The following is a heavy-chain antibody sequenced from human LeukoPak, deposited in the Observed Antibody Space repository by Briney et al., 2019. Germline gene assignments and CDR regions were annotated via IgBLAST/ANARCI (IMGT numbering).Heavy chain of an antibody. CDR3: FTRVVSPVGFDY. D-gene: IGHD4-23*01. V-gene: IGHV3-23*01. CDR2: ISGSGGST. Sequence: GGSLRLSCAASGFTFSSYAMSWVRQAPGKGLEWVSAISGSGGSTYYADSVKGRFTISRDNSKNTLYLQMNSLRAEDTAVYYCFTRVVSPVGFDYWGQGTLVTVSS. J-gene: IGHJ4*02. CDR1: GFTFSSYA.